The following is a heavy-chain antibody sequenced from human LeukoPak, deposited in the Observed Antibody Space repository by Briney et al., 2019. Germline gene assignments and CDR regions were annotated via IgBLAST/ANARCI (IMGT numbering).Heavy chain of an antibody. J-gene: IGHJ4*02. D-gene: IGHD7-27*01. V-gene: IGHV1-2*04. Sequence: ASVKVSCKASGYTFTSYGISWVRQAPGQGLEWMGWINPNSGGTNYAQKFQGWVTMTRDTSISTAYMELSRLRSDDTAVYYCAREEAGDFDYWGQGTLVTVSS. CDR3: AREEAGDFDY. CDR2: INPNSGGT. CDR1: GYTFTSYG.